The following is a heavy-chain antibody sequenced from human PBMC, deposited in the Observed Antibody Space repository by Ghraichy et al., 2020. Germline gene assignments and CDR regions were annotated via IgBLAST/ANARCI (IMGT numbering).Heavy chain of an antibody. D-gene: IGHD3-22*01. CDR2: IWYDGSHK. CDR1: GFTFKDYG. V-gene: IGHV3-33*01. J-gene: IGHJ6*02. CDR3: ARDVPPQFDSSYYYFYGMDV. Sequence: GGSLRLSCAASGFTFKDYGLHWVRQAPGKGLEWVAVIWYDGSHKYYGDAVKGRFTVSRDNSKNTLYLQMNSLRAEDTAAYYCARDVPPQFDSSYYYFYGMDVWGQGTTVTVSS.